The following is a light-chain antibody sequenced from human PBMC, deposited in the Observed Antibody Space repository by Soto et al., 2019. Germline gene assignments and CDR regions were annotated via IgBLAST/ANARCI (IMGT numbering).Light chain of an antibody. CDR3: SSYTGSNNWGV. Sequence: QSVLTQPPSVSGAPGQRVTISCTGSSSNIGAGYDVHWYQQFPGTAPRLLIYANNNRPSGVPDRFSGSKSGTSASLAITGLQADDEAEYYCSSYTGSNNWGVFGGGTKLTVL. CDR2: ANN. CDR1: SSNIGAGYD. V-gene: IGLV1-40*01. J-gene: IGLJ3*02.